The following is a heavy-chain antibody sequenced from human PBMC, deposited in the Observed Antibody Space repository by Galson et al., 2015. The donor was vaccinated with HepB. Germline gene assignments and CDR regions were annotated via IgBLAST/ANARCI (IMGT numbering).Heavy chain of an antibody. Sequence: QSGAEVKKPGESLEISCKGSGYSFTSYWISWVRQMPGKGLEWMGIIYPGDSDTRYSPSFQGQVTISADKSISTAYLQWSSLKASDTAMYYCARGYNYDFWSAQGDYWGQGTLVTVSS. CDR2: IYPGDSDT. CDR1: GYSFTSYW. J-gene: IGHJ4*02. CDR3: ARGYNYDFWSAQGDY. V-gene: IGHV5-51*01. D-gene: IGHD3-3*01.